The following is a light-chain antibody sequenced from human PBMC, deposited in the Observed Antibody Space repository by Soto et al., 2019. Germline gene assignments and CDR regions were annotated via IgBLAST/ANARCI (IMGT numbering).Light chain of an antibody. CDR1: QSLLYSSNNKNF. Sequence: DIVMTQSPDSLAVSLGERATINCKSSQSLLYSSNNKNFLAWYQHKPGQPPKLLIYWASIRESGVPERFSGSGSGTDFTLTISSLQAEDVAVYYCQQYYGTPPWTFGQGTKVEIK. CDR3: QQYYGTPPWT. J-gene: IGKJ1*01. V-gene: IGKV4-1*01. CDR2: WAS.